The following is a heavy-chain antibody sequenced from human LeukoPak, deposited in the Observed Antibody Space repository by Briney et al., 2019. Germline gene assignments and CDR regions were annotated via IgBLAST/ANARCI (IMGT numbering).Heavy chain of an antibody. Sequence: GGSLRISCAASGFMFSNYWMSWVRQAPGKGLEWVANIKEDGSDKYYVDSVKGRFTISRDHAKDSLYLQMNSLRVEDTAVYYCATGWLDHWGQGALVTVSS. CDR3: ATGWLDH. V-gene: IGHV3-7*03. J-gene: IGHJ4*02. CDR2: IKEDGSDK. D-gene: IGHD2-15*01. CDR1: GFMFSNYW.